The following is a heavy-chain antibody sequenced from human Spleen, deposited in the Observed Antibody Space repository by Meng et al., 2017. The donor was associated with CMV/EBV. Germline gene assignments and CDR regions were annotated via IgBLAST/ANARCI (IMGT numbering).Heavy chain of an antibody. D-gene: IGHD4/OR15-4a*01. CDR2: TFYRSKWYN. Sequence: SGDTVSSNRAAWNWIRQSPSRGLEWLGRTFYRSKWYNENAVSVKSRMAINADTSKNQFSLQLDSVTPEDTAVYYCARAIGAGKGWFDPWGQGTLVTVSS. CDR1: GDTVSSNRAA. J-gene: IGHJ5*02. V-gene: IGHV6-1*01. CDR3: ARAIGAGKGWFDP.